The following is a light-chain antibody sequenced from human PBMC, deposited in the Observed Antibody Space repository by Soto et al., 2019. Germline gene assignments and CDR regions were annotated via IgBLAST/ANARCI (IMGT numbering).Light chain of an antibody. CDR1: QSVLLSSNNKNF. J-gene: IGKJ1*01. Sequence: DIVMTQSPDSLAVSLGERATINCKSSQSVLLSSNNKNFLAWYQQKPGQPPKLLIYWASTRESGVPDRFSGSGSWPDFTLTISSLPAEDVAVYYCQQYFRTRTFGQGTKVEIK. CDR3: QQYFRTRT. CDR2: WAS. V-gene: IGKV4-1*01.